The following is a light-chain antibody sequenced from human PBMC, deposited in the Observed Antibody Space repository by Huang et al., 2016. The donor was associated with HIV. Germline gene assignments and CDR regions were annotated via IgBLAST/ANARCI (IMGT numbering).Light chain of an antibody. J-gene: IGKJ1*01. Sequence: DIVMAQSPDSLAVSLGERATINCKSSQSILYSSNNKNYLAWFQQKPGQPPKLLIYWASTRESGVPDRFSGSGSGTDFTLTISSLQPEDVAVYYCQQYYSTPPWTFGQGTKVEIK. CDR2: WAS. CDR3: QQYYSTPPWT. CDR1: QSILYSSNNKNY. V-gene: IGKV4-1*01.